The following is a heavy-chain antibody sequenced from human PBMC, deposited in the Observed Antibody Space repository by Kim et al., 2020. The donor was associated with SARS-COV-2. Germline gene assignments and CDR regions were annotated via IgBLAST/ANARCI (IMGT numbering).Heavy chain of an antibody. CDR2: IRSKANSDAT. V-gene: IGHV3-73*01. D-gene: IGHD3-3*02. CDR3: LAWGADY. J-gene: IGHJ4*02. CDR1: GFTFSGSA. Sequence: GGSLRLSCAASGFTFSGSAMHWVRQASGKGLEWVGRIRSKANSDATAYAASVKGRFTISRDDSKNTAYLQMNSLKTEDTAVYYCLAWGADYWGQGTLVTVSS.